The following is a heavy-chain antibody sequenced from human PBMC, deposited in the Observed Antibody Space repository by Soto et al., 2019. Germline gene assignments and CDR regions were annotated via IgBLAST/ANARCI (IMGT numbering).Heavy chain of an antibody. J-gene: IGHJ6*03. CDR2: IYYSGST. D-gene: IGHD2-2*01. V-gene: IGHV4-39*01. CDR3: ARQVCSSTSCYYYYYYMDV. CDR1: GGSISSSSYY. Sequence: SETLSLTCTVSGGSISSSSYYWGWIRQPPGKGLEWIGSIYYSGSTYYNPSLKSRVTISVDTSKNQFSLKLSSVTAADTAVYYCARQVCSSTSCYYYYYYMDVWGKGTTVTVSS.